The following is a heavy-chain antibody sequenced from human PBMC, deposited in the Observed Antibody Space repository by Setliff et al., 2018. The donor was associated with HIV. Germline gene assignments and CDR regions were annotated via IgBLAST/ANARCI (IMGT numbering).Heavy chain of an antibody. D-gene: IGHD2-2*01. Sequence: ASVKVSCKASGYSFLSYDISWVRQATGQGLEWMGWMNPDTGYTGFAQKFQGRVTMTRNTSTRTAYMELSSLTSEDTAVYYCARAAGVPAVHTPFRYYYYMDVWGKGTTVTVSS. V-gene: IGHV1-8*01. J-gene: IGHJ6*03. CDR1: GYSFLSYD. CDR3: ARAAGVPAVHTPFRYYYYMDV. CDR2: MNPDTGYT.